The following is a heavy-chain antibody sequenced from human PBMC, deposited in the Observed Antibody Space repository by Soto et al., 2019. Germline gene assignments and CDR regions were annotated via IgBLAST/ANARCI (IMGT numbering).Heavy chain of an antibody. J-gene: IGHJ3*02. Sequence: ASVKVSCKASGYTFTSYAMHWVRQAPGQRLEWMGWINAGNGNTKYSQKFQGRVTITRDTSASTAYMELSSLRSEDTAVYYCARGGIFDSSGHYYFSAFDIWGQGTMVTVSS. D-gene: IGHD3-22*01. CDR1: GYTFTSYA. CDR3: ARGGIFDSSGHYYFSAFDI. V-gene: IGHV1-3*01. CDR2: INAGNGNT.